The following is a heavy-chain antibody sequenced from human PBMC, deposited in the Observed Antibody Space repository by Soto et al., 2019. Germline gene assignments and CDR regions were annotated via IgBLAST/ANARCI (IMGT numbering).Heavy chain of an antibody. V-gene: IGHV1-69*04. CDR1: GDSFSTYT. J-gene: IGHJ4*02. CDR3: ARDDSGDGYTLDY. D-gene: IGHD1-26*01. CDR2: IIPIYAIA. Sequence: SVKVSCKASGDSFSTYTIAWVRQAPGQGLEWMGRIIPIYAIAKYAQQFQGRVTITADKSTSTAYMELTNLGSQDTAVYYCARDDSGDGYTLDYWGPGTLVTVSS.